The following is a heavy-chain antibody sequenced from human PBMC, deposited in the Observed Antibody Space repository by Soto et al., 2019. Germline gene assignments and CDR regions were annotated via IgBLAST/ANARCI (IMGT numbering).Heavy chain of an antibody. D-gene: IGHD3-10*01. CDR3: AREQDTMVRGRGPGDYYYYGMDV. Sequence: GGSLRLSCAASRFTCSSCTMNWVRQAPGKGLEWVSSISLSTNYIYYADSVRGRFTISRDNSKNTLYLQMNSLRAEDTAVYYCAREQDTMVRGRGPGDYYYYGMDVWGQGTTVTVSS. CDR1: RFTCSSCT. V-gene: IGHV3-21*01. CDR2: ISLSTNYI. J-gene: IGHJ6*02.